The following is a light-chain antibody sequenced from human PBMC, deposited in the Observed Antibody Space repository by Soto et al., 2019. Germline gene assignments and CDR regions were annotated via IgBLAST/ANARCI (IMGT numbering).Light chain of an antibody. CDR3: QQYNNWLPAYT. Sequence: EIVMTQSPATLSVSPGERATLSCRASQSVSSNLAWYQHKPGQAPRLLIYGASTRATGIPARFSGSGSGTEFTLTISSLQSEDFAVYYCQQYNNWLPAYTFGQGTKLEIK. CDR2: GAS. J-gene: IGKJ2*01. CDR1: QSVSSN. V-gene: IGKV3-15*01.